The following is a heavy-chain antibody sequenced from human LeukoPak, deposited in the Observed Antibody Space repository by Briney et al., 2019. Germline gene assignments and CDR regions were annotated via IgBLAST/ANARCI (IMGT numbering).Heavy chain of an antibody. J-gene: IGHJ3*01. CDR1: GGSISSYY. D-gene: IGHD1-26*01. V-gene: IGHV4-4*07. Sequence: SETLSLTCTVSGGSISSYYWSWIRQPAGKGLEWIGRIYNSGSTNYNPSLKSRVTISVDTSKNQFSLKLSSVTAADTAVYYCAKWTEGGAFDSWGQGTMLIVSS. CDR2: IYNSGST. CDR3: AKWTEGGAFDS.